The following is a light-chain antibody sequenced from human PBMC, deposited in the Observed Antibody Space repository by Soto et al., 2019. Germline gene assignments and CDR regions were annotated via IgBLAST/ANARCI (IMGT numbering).Light chain of an antibody. V-gene: IGKV1-5*03. CDR2: KAS. CDR3: QQYSDNWT. Sequence: DIQMTQSPSTLSASVGDRVIITCRASQSISSWLAWYQQKPGTAPKLLIYKASTLQSGVPSRFSGSGSGIEFTLTISSLQPDDSATYYCQQYSDNWTFGQGTKVEIK. J-gene: IGKJ1*01. CDR1: QSISSW.